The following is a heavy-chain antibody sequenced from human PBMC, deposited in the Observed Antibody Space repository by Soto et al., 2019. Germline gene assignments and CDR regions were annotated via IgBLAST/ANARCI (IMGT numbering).Heavy chain of an antibody. CDR3: AYLHSSSGDY. D-gene: IGHD6-6*01. V-gene: IGHV3-53*01. J-gene: IGHJ4*02. Sequence: GGSLRLSCAASGFTVSSNYMSWVRQAPGKGLXXVXXIXXXXXTXXADSVKGRFTISRDNSKNTLYLQMNSLRAEDTAVYYCAYLHSSSGDYWGQGTLVTVSS. CDR2: IXXXXXT. CDR1: GFTVSSNY.